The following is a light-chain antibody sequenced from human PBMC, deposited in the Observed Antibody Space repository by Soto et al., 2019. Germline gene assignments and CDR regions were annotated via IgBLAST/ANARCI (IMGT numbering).Light chain of an antibody. Sequence: DIQMTQSPSSLSASVGDRVTITCRASQSISSYLNWYQQKPGKAPKLLIYAASSLQSGVPSRFSGSVSGTDFTLTISSLQPEDFATYYCQPSYSTPFTFGPGTKVDIK. V-gene: IGKV1-39*01. J-gene: IGKJ3*01. CDR1: QSISSY. CDR3: QPSYSTPFT. CDR2: AAS.